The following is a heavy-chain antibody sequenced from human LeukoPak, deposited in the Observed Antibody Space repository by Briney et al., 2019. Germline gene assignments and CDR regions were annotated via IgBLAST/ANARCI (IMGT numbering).Heavy chain of an antibody. Sequence: SETLSLTCTVSGGSISSYYWCWIRQPPGKGLEWIGYIYTSGSTNYNPSLKSRVTISVDTSKNQFSLKLSSVTAADTAVYCCARLYDSSGYHFDYWGQGTLVTVSS. J-gene: IGHJ4*02. V-gene: IGHV4-4*09. D-gene: IGHD3-22*01. CDR2: IYTSGST. CDR1: GGSISSYY. CDR3: ARLYDSSGYHFDY.